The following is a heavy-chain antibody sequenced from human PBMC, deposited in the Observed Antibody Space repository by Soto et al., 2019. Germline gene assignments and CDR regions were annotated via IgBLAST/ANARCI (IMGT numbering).Heavy chain of an antibody. CDR2: IYYSGST. D-gene: IGHD3-22*01. J-gene: IGHJ5*02. Sequence: SETLSLTCTVSGGSISSSSYYWGWIRQPPGKGLEWIGSIYYSGSTNYNPSLKSRVTISVDTSKNQFSLKLSSVTAADTAVYYCARDGTYYYDSSGYYYNWFDPWGQGTLVTVSS. V-gene: IGHV4-39*07. CDR3: ARDGTYYYDSSGYYYNWFDP. CDR1: GGSISSSSYY.